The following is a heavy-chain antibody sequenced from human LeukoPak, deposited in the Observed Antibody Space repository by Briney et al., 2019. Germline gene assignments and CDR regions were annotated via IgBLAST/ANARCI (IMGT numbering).Heavy chain of an antibody. CDR1: GGSISSYY. V-gene: IGHV4-59*01. CDR2: IYYSGST. J-gene: IGHJ6*04. CDR3: ARGKSGYSGYSPTSGYYYGMDV. D-gene: IGHD5-12*01. Sequence: SETLSLTCTVSGGSISSYYWSWIRQPPGKGLEWIGYIYYSGSTNYNPSLKSRVTISVDTSKNQFSLKLSSVTAAETAVYYCARGKSGYSGYSPTSGYYYGMDVWGKGTTVTVSS.